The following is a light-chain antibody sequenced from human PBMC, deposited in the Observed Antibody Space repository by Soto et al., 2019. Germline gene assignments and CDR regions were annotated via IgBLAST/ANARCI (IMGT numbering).Light chain of an antibody. CDR3: QQYYSTLRT. CDR1: QSVLYSSNNKNY. J-gene: IGKJ2*01. Sequence: DIVMTQSPDSLAVSLGERATINCKSSQSVLYSSNNKNYLAWYQQKPGQPPKLLIYWASTRETGVPDRFSGSGSWTEFPLTISSLQAEDFAVYYCQQYYSTLRTFGQGTKLEIK. V-gene: IGKV4-1*01. CDR2: WAS.